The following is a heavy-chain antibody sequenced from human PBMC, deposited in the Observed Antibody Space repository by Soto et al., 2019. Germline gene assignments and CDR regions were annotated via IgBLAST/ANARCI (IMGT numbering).Heavy chain of an antibody. Sequence: PSETLFLTCTVSGGSISSSSYYWGWIRQPPGKGLEWIGYIYASGSPYYNPSLRSRVTISADTSKNQISLKLTSPTAADTAVYYCARGVGSSPPRYWGRGTLVTVSS. CDR2: IYASGSP. CDR1: GGSISSSSYY. J-gene: IGHJ4*02. CDR3: ARGVGSSPPRY. D-gene: IGHD1-26*01. V-gene: IGHV4-39*07.